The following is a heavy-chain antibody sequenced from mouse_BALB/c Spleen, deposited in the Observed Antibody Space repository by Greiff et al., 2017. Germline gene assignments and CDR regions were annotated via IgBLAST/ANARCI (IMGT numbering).Heavy chain of an antibody. Sequence: EVKLMESGGGLVKPGGSLKLSCAASGFTFSDYYMYWVRQTPEKRLEWVATISDGGSYTYYPDSVKGRFTISRDNAKNNLYLQMSSLKSEDTAMYYCARDQGGNPDYWGQGTTLTVSS. CDR3: ARDQGGNPDY. V-gene: IGHV5-4*02. CDR1: GFTFSDYY. J-gene: IGHJ2*01. CDR2: ISDGGSYT. D-gene: IGHD2-1*01.